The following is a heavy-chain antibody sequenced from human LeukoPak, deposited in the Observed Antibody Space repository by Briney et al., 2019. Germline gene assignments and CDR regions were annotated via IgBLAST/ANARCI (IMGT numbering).Heavy chain of an antibody. J-gene: IGHJ4*02. D-gene: IGHD2-2*01. V-gene: IGHV4-61*02. Sequence: SETLSLTCTVSGDSISSGNYYWTWIRQPAGKGLEWIGRIYTSGSTNYNPSLKSRVTISVDTSKNQFSLKLSSVTAADTAVYYCAKDQFWIVVVPAASFFDYWGQGTLVTVSS. CDR2: IYTSGST. CDR1: GDSISSGNYY. CDR3: AKDQFWIVVVPAASFFDY.